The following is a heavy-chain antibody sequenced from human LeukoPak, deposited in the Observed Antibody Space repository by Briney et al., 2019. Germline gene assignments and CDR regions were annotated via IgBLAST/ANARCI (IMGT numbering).Heavy chain of an antibody. D-gene: IGHD3-22*01. V-gene: IGHV4-61*02. CDR1: GGSISSGSYY. CDR2: IYTSGST. CDR3: ARWPDSSGLDY. Sequence: SQTLSLTCTVSGGSISSGSYYWSWIRQPAGEGLEWIGRIYTSGSTNYNPSLKSRVTISVDTSKNQFSLKLSSVTAADTAVYYCARWPDSSGLDYWGQGTLVTVSS. J-gene: IGHJ4*02.